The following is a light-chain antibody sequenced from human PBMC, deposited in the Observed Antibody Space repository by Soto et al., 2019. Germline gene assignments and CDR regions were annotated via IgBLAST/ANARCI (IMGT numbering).Light chain of an antibody. Sequence: DIQVTQSPSSLSASVGDRVPITCRASQSIRTYLNWYQQRPGKPPKLLIHTASTLQSGVPSRFSGSGSGTDFTLTISSLQPEDFATYYCQQTYSTLNSFGQGTKLEIK. J-gene: IGKJ2*03. CDR1: QSIRTY. CDR2: TAS. CDR3: QQTYSTLNS. V-gene: IGKV1-39*01.